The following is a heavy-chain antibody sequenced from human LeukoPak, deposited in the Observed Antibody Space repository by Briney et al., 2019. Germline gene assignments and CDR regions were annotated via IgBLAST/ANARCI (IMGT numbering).Heavy chain of an antibody. V-gene: IGHV3-48*03. Sequence: PGGSLRLSCVASGFTFSSYEMNWVRQAPGKGLEWVSYISSRGTTIYYADSVKGRFTISRDNAKNSLYLEMNSLRDEDTAVYYCAPYGDYSDYWGQGTLVTVSS. CDR3: APYGDYSDY. J-gene: IGHJ4*02. D-gene: IGHD4-17*01. CDR2: ISSRGTTI. CDR1: GFTFSSYE.